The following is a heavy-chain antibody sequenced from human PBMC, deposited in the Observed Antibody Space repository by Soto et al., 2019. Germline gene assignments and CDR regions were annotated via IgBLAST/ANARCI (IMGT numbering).Heavy chain of an antibody. D-gene: IGHD5-12*01. CDR2: INHSGST. CDR3: ARDRSKQLGLNP. Sequence: ASETLSLTCAVYGGSFSGYYWSWIRQPPGKGLEWIGEINHSGSTYYNPSLKSRVTISVDTSKNQFSLKLSSVTAADTAVYYCARDRSKQLGLNPWGQGTLVTAPQ. CDR1: GGSFSGYY. V-gene: IGHV4-34*09. J-gene: IGHJ5*02.